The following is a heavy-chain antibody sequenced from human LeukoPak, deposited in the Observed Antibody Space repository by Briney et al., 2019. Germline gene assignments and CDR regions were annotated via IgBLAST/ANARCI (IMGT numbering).Heavy chain of an antibody. V-gene: IGHV3-48*01. D-gene: IGHD6-13*01. CDR3: ARDGGSWRDSPPDY. J-gene: IGHJ4*02. CDR2: ISGSSSTI. Sequence: GGSLRLSCAASGFTFSSYSMNWVRQAPGKGLEWVSYISGSSSTIYYADSVKGRFTISRDNAKNSLYLQMNSLRAEDTAVYYCARDGGSWRDSPPDYWGQGTLVTVSS. CDR1: GFTFSSYS.